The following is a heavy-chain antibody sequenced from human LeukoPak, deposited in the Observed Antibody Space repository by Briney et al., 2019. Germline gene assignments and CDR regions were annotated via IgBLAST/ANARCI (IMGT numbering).Heavy chain of an antibody. CDR3: ARGILVLDY. V-gene: IGHV4-34*01. J-gene: IGHJ4*02. Sequence: SETLSLTCAVYGVSFSGYYWSWIRQPPGKGLEWIGEINHSGSTNYNPSLKSRVTISVDTSKNQFSLKLSSVTAADTAVYYCARGILVLDYWGQGTLVTVSS. CDR1: GVSFSGYY. D-gene: IGHD2-15*01. CDR2: INHSGST.